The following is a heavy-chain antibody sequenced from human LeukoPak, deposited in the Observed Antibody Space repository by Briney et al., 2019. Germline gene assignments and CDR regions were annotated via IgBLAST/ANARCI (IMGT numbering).Heavy chain of an antibody. CDR2: MYYSGST. Sequence: SETLSLTCTVSGGSISSSSYYWGWIRQPPGKGLEWIGSMYYSGSTYYNPSLKSRVTISVDTSKNQFSLKLSSVTAADTAVYYCARELRVLTPFRFLTEGAMDVWGKGTTVTVSS. D-gene: IGHD1-14*01. V-gene: IGHV4-39*07. J-gene: IGHJ6*03. CDR1: GGSISSSSYY. CDR3: ARELRVLTPFRFLTEGAMDV.